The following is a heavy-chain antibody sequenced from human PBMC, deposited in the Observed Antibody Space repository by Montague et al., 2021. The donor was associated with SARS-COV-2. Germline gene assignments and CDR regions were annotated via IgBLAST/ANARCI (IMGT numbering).Heavy chain of an antibody. CDR3: ARSHYDILTGYYRGFDY. D-gene: IGHD3-9*01. CDR1: GFSLSTSGMC. CDR2: IDWDDDK. V-gene: IGHV2-70*01. Sequence: PALVKPTQTLTLTCTFSGFSLSTSGMCVSWIRQPPGKALEWLALIDWDDDKYYSTSLKTRLTISKDTSKNQVVLTMTNMDPVDTATYYCARSHYDILTGYYRGFDYWGQGTLVTVSS. J-gene: IGHJ4*02.